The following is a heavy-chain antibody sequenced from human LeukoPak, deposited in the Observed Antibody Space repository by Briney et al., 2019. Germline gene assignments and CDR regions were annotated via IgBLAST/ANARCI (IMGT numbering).Heavy chain of an antibody. Sequence: GGSLRLSCAASGFTFDDYAMHWVRQAPGKGLEWVLGISWNSGSIGYADSVKGRFIISRDNAKNSLYLQMNSLRAEDTALYYCAKVGSGSYDGWGQGTLVTVSS. CDR1: GFTFDDYA. V-gene: IGHV3-9*01. J-gene: IGHJ4*02. CDR3: AKVGSGSYDG. D-gene: IGHD3-10*01. CDR2: ISWNSGSI.